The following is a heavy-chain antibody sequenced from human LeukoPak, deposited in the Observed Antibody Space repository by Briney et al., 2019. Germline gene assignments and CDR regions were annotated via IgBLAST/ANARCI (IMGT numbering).Heavy chain of an antibody. J-gene: IGHJ4*02. Sequence: GGSLRLSCAASGFTFSSYAMHWVRQAPGKGLEWVAVISYDGSNKYYADSVKGRFTISRDNSKNTLYLQMNSLRAEDTAVYYCARDRRYYEYYFDYWGQGTLVTASS. CDR1: GFTFSSYA. CDR2: ISYDGSNK. V-gene: IGHV3-30-3*01. D-gene: IGHD3-22*01. CDR3: ARDRRYYEYYFDY.